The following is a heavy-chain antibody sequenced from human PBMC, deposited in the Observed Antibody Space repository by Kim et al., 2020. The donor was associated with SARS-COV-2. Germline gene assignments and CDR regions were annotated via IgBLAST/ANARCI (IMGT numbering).Heavy chain of an antibody. CDR1: GYSFTSYW. V-gene: IGHV5-51*01. D-gene: IGHD6-6*01. CDR2: IYPGDSDT. Sequence: GESLKISCKGSGYSFTSYWIGWVRQMPGKGLEWMGIIYPGDSDTRYSPSFQGQVTISADKSISTAYLQWSSLKASDTAMYYCARVPPPRWYSSSPSDDYYYGMDVWGQGTTVTVSS. CDR3: ARVPPPRWYSSSPSDDYYYGMDV. J-gene: IGHJ6*02.